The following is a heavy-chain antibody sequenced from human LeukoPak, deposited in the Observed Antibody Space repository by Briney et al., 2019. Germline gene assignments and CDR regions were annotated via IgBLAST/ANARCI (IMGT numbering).Heavy chain of an antibody. CDR1: GGSFSGYY. Sequence: SETLSLTCAVYGGSFSGYYWSWIRQPPGKGLEWIGEINHSGSTNYNPSLKSRVTISVDTSKNQFSPKLSSVTAADTAVYYCARGFPSDYTQSPYYYGMDVWGQGTTVTVSS. CDR2: INHSGST. D-gene: IGHD4-17*01. J-gene: IGHJ6*02. V-gene: IGHV4-34*01. CDR3: ARGFPSDYTQSPYYYGMDV.